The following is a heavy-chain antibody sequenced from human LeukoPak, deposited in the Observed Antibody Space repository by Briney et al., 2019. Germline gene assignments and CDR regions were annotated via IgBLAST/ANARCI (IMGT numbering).Heavy chain of an antibody. V-gene: IGHV4-39*01. CDR1: GASIDRSTYY. D-gene: IGHD6-25*01. CDR3: ARIAAPGLA. CDR2: VYYSGST. Sequence: SETLSLTCSVSGASIDRSTYYWGWIRQPPGKGLEWIGSVYYSGSTYYNSALRSRVSISVDTSRSQFSLKLHSVTAADTSVYFCARIAAPGLAWGQGTLVTVSS. J-gene: IGHJ5*02.